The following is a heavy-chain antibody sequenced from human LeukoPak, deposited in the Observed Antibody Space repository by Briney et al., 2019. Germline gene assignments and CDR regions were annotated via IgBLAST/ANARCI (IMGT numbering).Heavy chain of an antibody. J-gene: IGHJ4*02. CDR1: GYSFTNYW. CDR2: IYPGDSDT. CDR3: AAYHWDDSSGYGGY. V-gene: IGHV5-51*01. Sequence: GESPKISCKASGYSFTNYWIGWVRQMPGKGLEWMGIIYPGDSDTRYSPSFQGQVTISADKSISTAYLQWSSLKASDTAMYYCAAYHWDDSSGYGGYWGQGTLVTVSS. D-gene: IGHD3-22*01.